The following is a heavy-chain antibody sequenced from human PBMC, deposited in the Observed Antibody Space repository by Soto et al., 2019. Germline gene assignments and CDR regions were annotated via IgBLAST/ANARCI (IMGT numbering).Heavy chain of an antibody. CDR1: GYTFTSYG. V-gene: IGHV1-18*01. CDR3: ARVDDMEWYSSSWYAFRGNDY. CDR2: ISAYNGNT. D-gene: IGHD6-13*01. Sequence: ASVKVSCKASGYTFTSYGISWVRQAPGQGLEWMGWISAYNGNTNYAQKLQGRVTMTTDTSTSTAYMELRSLRSDDTAVYYCARVDDMEWYSSSWYAFRGNDYWGQGTLVTVSS. J-gene: IGHJ4*02.